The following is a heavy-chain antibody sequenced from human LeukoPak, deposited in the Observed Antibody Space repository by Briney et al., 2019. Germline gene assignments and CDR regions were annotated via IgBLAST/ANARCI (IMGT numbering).Heavy chain of an antibody. CDR1: GFTFSSYA. CDR3: AKDIGVGATGGTLDY. Sequence: GGSLRLSCAASGFTFSSYAMSWVRQAPGKGLEWVSAISGSGGSTYYADSVKGRFTISRDNSKNTLYLQMNILRAEDTAVYYCAKDIGVGATGGTLDYWGQGTLVTVSS. V-gene: IGHV3-23*01. J-gene: IGHJ4*02. D-gene: IGHD1-26*01. CDR2: ISGSGGST.